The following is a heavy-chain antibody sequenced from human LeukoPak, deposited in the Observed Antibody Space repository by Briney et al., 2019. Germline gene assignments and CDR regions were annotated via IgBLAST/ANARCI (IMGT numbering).Heavy chain of an antibody. CDR3: ARGPLLDYDGTSGYYYFYY. CDR1: GGSFNAHY. CDR2: TSHTGST. J-gene: IGHJ4*02. Sequence: SETLSLTCAVFGGSFNAHYWTWIRQPPGKGLEWIGETSHTGSTNYNPSLKSRVTIPVDTSKNQFSLKLSSVTAADTAVYYCARGPLLDYDGTSGYYYFYYWGQGTLATVSS. D-gene: IGHD3-22*01. V-gene: IGHV4-34*01.